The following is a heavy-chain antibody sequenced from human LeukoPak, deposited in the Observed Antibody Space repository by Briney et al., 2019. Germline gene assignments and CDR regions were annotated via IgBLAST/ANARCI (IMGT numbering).Heavy chain of an antibody. CDR1: GGSISSSSYY. D-gene: IGHD1-26*01. Sequence: SETLSLTCTVSGGSISSSSYYWGWIRQPPGKGLEWIGSTYYSGSTYYNPSLKSRVTISVDTSKNQFSLKLSSVTAADTAVYYCARGVVGATFDYWGQGTLVTVSS. J-gene: IGHJ4*02. CDR3: ARGVVGATFDY. CDR2: TYYSGST. V-gene: IGHV4-39*07.